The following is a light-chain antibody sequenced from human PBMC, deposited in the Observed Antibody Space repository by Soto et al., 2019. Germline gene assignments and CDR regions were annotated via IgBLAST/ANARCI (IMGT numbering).Light chain of an antibody. J-gene: IGKJ4*01. Sequence: EIVMTHSPATLSVSPGERATLSCRASQSVSSNLAWYQQKPGQAPRLLIYGASTRATGIPARFSGSGSGTEFTLTISSLEPEDFAVYYCQQRSNWPPLTFGGGTKVDIK. CDR3: QQRSNWPPLT. CDR1: QSVSSN. V-gene: IGKV3-15*01. CDR2: GAS.